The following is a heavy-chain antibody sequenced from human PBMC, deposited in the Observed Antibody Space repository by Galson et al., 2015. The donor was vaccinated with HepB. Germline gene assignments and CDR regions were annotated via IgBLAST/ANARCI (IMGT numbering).Heavy chain of an antibody. Sequence: SLRLSCAASGFTFSSYSMNWVRQAPGKGLEWVSSISSSSSYIYYADSVKGRFTISRDNAKNSLYLQMNSLRAEDTAVYYCARDHTIFGVVIDAFDIWGQGTMVTVSS. D-gene: IGHD3-3*01. CDR3: ARDHTIFGVVIDAFDI. V-gene: IGHV3-21*01. CDR2: ISSSSSYI. CDR1: GFTFSSYS. J-gene: IGHJ3*02.